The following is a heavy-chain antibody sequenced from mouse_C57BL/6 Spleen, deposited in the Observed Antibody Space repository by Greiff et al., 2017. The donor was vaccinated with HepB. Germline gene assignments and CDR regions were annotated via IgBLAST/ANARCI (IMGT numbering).Heavy chain of an antibody. D-gene: IGHD1-1*01. V-gene: IGHV5-17*01. CDR3: ARSTTVGAKSGYFDY. J-gene: IGHJ2*01. Sequence: EVKLVESGGGLVKPGGSLKLSCAASGFTFSDYGMHWVRQAPEKGLEWVAYISSGSSTIYYADTVKGRFTISRDNAKNTLFLQMTSLRSEDTAMYYCARSTTVGAKSGYFDYWGQGTTLTVSS. CDR2: ISSGSSTI. CDR1: GFTFSDYG.